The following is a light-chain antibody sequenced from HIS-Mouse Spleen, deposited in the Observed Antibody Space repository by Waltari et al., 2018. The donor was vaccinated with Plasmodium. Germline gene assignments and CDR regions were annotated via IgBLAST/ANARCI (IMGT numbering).Light chain of an antibody. CDR3: MIWPSNASGV. CDR2: YYSDSDK. Sequence: QPVLTQPPSSSASPGESARLTCTLPSDLNVGSYNINWYQQKPGSPPMYLLYYYSDSDKGQGSGVPSRFSGSKDASANTGILLISGLQSEDEADYYCMIWPSNASGVFGGGTKLTVL. V-gene: IGLV5-37*01. CDR1: SDLNVGSYN. J-gene: IGLJ3*02.